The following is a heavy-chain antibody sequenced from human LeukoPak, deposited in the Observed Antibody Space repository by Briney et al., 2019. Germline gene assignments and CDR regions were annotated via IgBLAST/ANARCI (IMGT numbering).Heavy chain of an antibody. Sequence: SETLSLTCTVFGGSISSYYWSWIRQPAGKGLEWIGRIYSSGSTSYNPSVKGRVTMSVDTSKNQFSLKLSSVTAADTAVYYCARGPYSSSYYYFDSWGQGTLVTVSS. J-gene: IGHJ4*02. V-gene: IGHV4-4*07. CDR2: IYSSGST. D-gene: IGHD6-13*01. CDR3: ARGPYSSSYYYFDS. CDR1: GGSISSYY.